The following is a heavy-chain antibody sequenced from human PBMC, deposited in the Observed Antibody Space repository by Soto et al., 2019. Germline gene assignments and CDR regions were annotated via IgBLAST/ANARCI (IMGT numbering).Heavy chain of an antibody. CDR1: GFPFCDYY. J-gene: IGHJ4*02. CDR3: TRGGGGGIFEH. D-gene: IGHD2-21*01. V-gene: IGHV3-11*06. Sequence: PGGSLRLSCATSGFPFCDYYMSWIRQAPRKGLEWLSHISPKSTYRNYADSVKGRFTISRDNTKSSLFLQMNSLGVEDTAVYYCTRGGGGGIFEHWGQGVLVTVSS. CDR2: ISPKSTYR.